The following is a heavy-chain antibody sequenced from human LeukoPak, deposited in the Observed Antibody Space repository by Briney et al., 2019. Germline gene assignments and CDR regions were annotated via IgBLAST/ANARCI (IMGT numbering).Heavy chain of an antibody. V-gene: IGHV4-34*01. CDR1: AGTFSGYY. CDR3: ARALYYYDSSGYPP. D-gene: IGHD3-22*01. Sequence: SETLSLTCAVYAGTFSGYYWSWIRQPPGKGLEWIGEINHSGSTNYNPSLKSRVTISVDTSKNQFSLKLSSVNAADTAVYYCARALYYYDSSGYPPWGQGTLVTVSS. CDR2: INHSGST. J-gene: IGHJ5*02.